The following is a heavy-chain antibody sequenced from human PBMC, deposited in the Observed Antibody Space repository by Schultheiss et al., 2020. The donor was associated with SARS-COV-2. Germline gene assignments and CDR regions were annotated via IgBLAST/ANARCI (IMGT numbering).Heavy chain of an antibody. CDR2: IWYDGSNK. CDR1: GFTFSSYG. D-gene: IGHD3-3*01. Sequence: GESLKISCAASGFTFSSYGMHWVRQAPGKGLEWVAVIWYDGSNKYYADSVKGRFTISRDNSKNTLYLQMNSLRAEDTAVYYCARDAGTIFGVVSHFDYWGQGTLVTVSS. J-gene: IGHJ4*02. CDR3: ARDAGTIFGVVSHFDY. V-gene: IGHV3-33*01.